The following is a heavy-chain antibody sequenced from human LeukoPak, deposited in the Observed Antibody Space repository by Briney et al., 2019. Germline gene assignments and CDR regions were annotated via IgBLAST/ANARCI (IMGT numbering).Heavy chain of an antibody. D-gene: IGHD6-19*01. J-gene: IGHJ4*02. CDR1: GYTFTGYY. CDR3: ARRTPNSSGWSFDY. Sequence: SVKVSCKASGYTFTGYYMHWVRQAPGQGLEWMGGIIPIFGTANYAQKFQGRVTITADESTSTAYMELSSLRSEDTAVYYCARRTPNSSGWSFDYWGQGTLVTVSS. CDR2: IIPIFGTA. V-gene: IGHV1-69*13.